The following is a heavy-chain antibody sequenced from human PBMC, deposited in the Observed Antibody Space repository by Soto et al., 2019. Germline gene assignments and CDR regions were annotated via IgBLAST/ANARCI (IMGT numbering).Heavy chain of an antibody. CDR3: ARDSRLYGSGSYDP. CDR1: GFTFSDYY. J-gene: IGHJ5*02. Sequence: PGGPLRLSWAASGFTFSDYYMSWIRQAPGKGLEWVSYISSSSSYTNYADSVKGRFTISRDNAKNSLYLQMNSLRAEDTAVYYCARDSRLYGSGSYDPWGQGTLVTVSS. D-gene: IGHD3-10*01. CDR2: ISSSSSYT. V-gene: IGHV3-11*05.